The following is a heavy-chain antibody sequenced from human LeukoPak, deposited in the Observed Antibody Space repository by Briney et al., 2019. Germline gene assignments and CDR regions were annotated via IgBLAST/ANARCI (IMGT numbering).Heavy chain of an antibody. V-gene: IGHV3-30*18. Sequence: GRSLRLSCAASGFTFSSYGMHWVRQAPGKGLEWVAVISYDGSNKYYADSVKGRFTTSRDNSKNTLYLQMNSLRAEDTAVYYCAKSGSSYFDYWGQGTLVTVSS. CDR2: ISYDGSNK. D-gene: IGHD6-6*01. CDR3: AKSGSSYFDY. CDR1: GFTFSSYG. J-gene: IGHJ4*02.